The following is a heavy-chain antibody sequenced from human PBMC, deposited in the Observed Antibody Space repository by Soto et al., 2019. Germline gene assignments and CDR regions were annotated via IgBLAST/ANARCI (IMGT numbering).Heavy chain of an antibody. CDR3: ASDTLSRRQADDAFDI. J-gene: IGHJ3*02. Sequence: GGSLRLSCAASGFTFSSYSMNWVRQAPGKGLEWVSSISSSSSYIYYADSVKGRFTISRDNAKNSLYLQMNSLRAEDTAVYYCASDTLSRRQADDAFDIWGQGTLVTVSS. V-gene: IGHV3-21*01. CDR1: GFTFSSYS. CDR2: ISSSSSYI.